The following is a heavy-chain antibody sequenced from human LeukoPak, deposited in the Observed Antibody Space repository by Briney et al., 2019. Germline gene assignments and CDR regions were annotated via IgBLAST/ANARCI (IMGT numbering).Heavy chain of an antibody. CDR2: IYTSGST. CDR3: ARSSHLHSSGWYAGAFDI. J-gene: IGHJ3*02. Sequence: SETLSLTCTVSGGSISSYYWSWIRQPAGKGLEWIGRIYTSGSTNYNPSLKSRVTMSVDTSKNQFSLKLSPVTAADTAVYYCARSSHLHSSGWYAGAFDIWGQGTMVTVSS. CDR1: GGSISSYY. D-gene: IGHD6-19*01. V-gene: IGHV4-4*07.